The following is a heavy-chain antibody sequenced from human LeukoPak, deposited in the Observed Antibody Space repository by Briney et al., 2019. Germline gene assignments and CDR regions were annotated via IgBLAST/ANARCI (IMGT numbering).Heavy chain of an antibody. Sequence: SETLSLTCTVSGYSISSGYYWGWIRQPPGKGLEWIGSIYHSGSTYYNPSLKSRVTISVDTSKNQFSLKLSSVTAADTAVYYCARGRRYDFWSGYYSTTLLKSYYYYYMDVWGKGTTVTVSS. CDR1: GYSISSGYY. CDR3: ARGRRYDFWSGYYSTTLLKSYYYYYMDV. J-gene: IGHJ6*03. D-gene: IGHD3-3*01. CDR2: IYHSGST. V-gene: IGHV4-38-2*02.